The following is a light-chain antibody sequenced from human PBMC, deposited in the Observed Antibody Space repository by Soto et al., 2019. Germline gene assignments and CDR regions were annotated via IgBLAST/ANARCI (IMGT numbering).Light chain of an antibody. Sequence: EIVMTQSPATLSVSPGERATLSCRASPSASSNLAWYQQKPGQAPRLRIYGASTRATGIPARFSVSGSVTEFTLSSSSLQSEVFTVYYCQEYSSWSQWTFGQGTKVEIK. J-gene: IGKJ1*01. CDR3: QEYSSWSQWT. CDR1: PSASSN. V-gene: IGKV3-15*01. CDR2: GAS.